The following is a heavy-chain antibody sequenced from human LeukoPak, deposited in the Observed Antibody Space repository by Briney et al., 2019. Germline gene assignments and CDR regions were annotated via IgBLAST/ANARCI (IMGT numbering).Heavy chain of an antibody. J-gene: IGHJ4*02. V-gene: IGHV3-72*01. CDR1: GFTFSDHY. CDR2: SRNKANSYTT. CDR3: ARVRERSFFDY. Sequence: GGSLRLSCEVSGFTFSDHYMDWVRQAPGKGLEWVGRSRNKANSYTTEYAASVKGRFTVSRDDSKNSLYLQMNSLKSEDTAVYYCARVRERSFFDYRGQGTLVTVSS.